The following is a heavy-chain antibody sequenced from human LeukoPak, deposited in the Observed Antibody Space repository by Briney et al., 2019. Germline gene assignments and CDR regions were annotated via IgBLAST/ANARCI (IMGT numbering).Heavy chain of an antibody. J-gene: IGHJ6*02. Sequence: SETLSLTCTVSGGSISSYYWSWIRQPPGKGLEWIGYIYYSGSTNYNPSLKSRVTISVDTSKNQFPLKLSSVTAADTAVYYCARVPRRDYYYGMDVWGQGTTVTVSS. V-gene: IGHV4-59*01. CDR3: ARVPRRDYYYGMDV. CDR1: GGSISSYY. CDR2: IYYSGST.